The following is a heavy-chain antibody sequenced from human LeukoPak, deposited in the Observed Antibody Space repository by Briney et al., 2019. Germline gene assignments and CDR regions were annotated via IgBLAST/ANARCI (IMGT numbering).Heavy chain of an antibody. CDR3: ARVVLWFGELSSFDY. V-gene: IGHV4-30-2*01. CDR2: IYHSGST. J-gene: IGHJ4*02. D-gene: IGHD3-10*01. CDR1: GGSINSNYY. Sequence: SGTLSLTCAVSGGSINSNYYWSWIRQPPGKGLEWIGYIYHSGSTYYNPSLKSRVTISVDRSKNQFSLKLSSVTAADTAVYYCARVVLWFGELSSFDYWGRGTLVTVSS.